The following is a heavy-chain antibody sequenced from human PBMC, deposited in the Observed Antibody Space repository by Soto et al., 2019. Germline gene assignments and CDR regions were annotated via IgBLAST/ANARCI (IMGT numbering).Heavy chain of an antibody. V-gene: IGHV5-51*01. CDR1: GYSFTSYW. CDR3: ASLGGYCSSTSCPGKAFDI. CDR2: IYPGDSDT. D-gene: IGHD2-2*03. Sequence: PGESLKISCKGSGYSFTSYWIGWVRQMPGKGLEWMGIIYPGDSDTRYSPSFQGQVTISADKSISTAYLQWSSLKASDTAMYYCASLGGYCSSTSCPGKAFDIWGQGTMVTVSS. J-gene: IGHJ3*02.